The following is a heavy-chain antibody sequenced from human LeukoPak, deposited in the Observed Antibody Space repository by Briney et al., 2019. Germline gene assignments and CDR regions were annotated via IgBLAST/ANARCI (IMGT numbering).Heavy chain of an antibody. CDR1: GYTFTGYY. CDR3: ARARENIVGATTIFDY. Sequence: ASVKVSCKASGYTFTGYYMHWVRQAPGQGLEWMGWINPNSGGTNYAQKFQGRVTMTRDTSISTAYMELSRLRSDDTAVYYCARARENIVGATTIFDYWGQGTLVTVSS. D-gene: IGHD1-26*01. J-gene: IGHJ4*02. V-gene: IGHV1-2*02. CDR2: INPNSGGT.